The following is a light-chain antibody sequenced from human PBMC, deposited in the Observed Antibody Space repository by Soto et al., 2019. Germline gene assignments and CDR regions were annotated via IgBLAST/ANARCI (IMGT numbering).Light chain of an antibody. J-gene: IGKJ2*01. V-gene: IGKV3-20*01. CDR1: QSVSINY. Sequence: EIVLTQSPGTLSLSPGERATLSCRASQSVSINYLAWYQQKPGQAPRLLIYGASSRATGIPDRFSGSGSGTDFTLTISRLEPEDFSLYYCQQYAISPVYTFGQGTKLEIK. CDR2: GAS. CDR3: QQYAISPVYT.